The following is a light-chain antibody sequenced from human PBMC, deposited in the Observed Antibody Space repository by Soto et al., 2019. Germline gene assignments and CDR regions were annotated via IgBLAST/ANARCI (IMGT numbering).Light chain of an antibody. J-gene: IGLJ1*01. Sequence: QSVLTQPACVSGSPGQSITISCTGTSSGIRDYNYVSWYQQLPGNAPKLIMYEVSNRPSGISNRFSGSKSGNTASLTISGLQAEDEADYYCSSKSPDFFGTGTKVTVL. CDR1: SSGIRDYNY. V-gene: IGLV2-14*01. CDR2: EVS. CDR3: SSKSPDF.